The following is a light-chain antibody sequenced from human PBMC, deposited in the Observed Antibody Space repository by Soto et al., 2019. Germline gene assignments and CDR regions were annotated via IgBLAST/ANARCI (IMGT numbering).Light chain of an antibody. CDR3: SAYTARRTLG. CDR2: EVR. CDR1: MRDVGAYNL. Sequence: QSVLTQPASVSGSDGQSITISCSGTMRDVGAYNLVSWYQQHPGTAPKLIIYEVRNRPSGISSRFSGSRSGNTASLTISGIQPEDEGDYYCSAYTARRTLGFGGVTKLTV. J-gene: IGLJ3*02. V-gene: IGLV2-14*01.